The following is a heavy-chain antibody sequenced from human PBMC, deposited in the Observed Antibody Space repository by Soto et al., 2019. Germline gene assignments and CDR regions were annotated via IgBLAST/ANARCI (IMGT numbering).Heavy chain of an antibody. CDR3: ARSQRGRTAFTFDY. CDR1: GGYISGGYYY. J-gene: IGHJ4*02. D-gene: IGHD3-16*01. CDR2: IYKSGST. V-gene: IGHV4-30-2*02. Sequence: PSETLSLTCAVSGGYISGGYYYWSGIRQPPGKGLEWIGFIYKSGSTYYNSSLKSRVTISVDRSKNHFFLNLTSVTAADTALYFCARSQRGRTAFTFDYWGQGALVTVSS.